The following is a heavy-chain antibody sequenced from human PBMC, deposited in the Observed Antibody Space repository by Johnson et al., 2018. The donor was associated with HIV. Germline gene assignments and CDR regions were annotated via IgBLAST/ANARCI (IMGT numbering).Heavy chain of an antibody. Sequence: VRLVESGGGVVQPGRSLRLSCAASGFTFSNYGMHWVRQAPGKGLEWVAVTWFDGSNKYYSDSVKGRFTISRDNSKSTLYLQMNSLRAEDTAVYYCAKVAVATAAGGVALDIWGPGTMVIVSS. J-gene: IGHJ3*02. D-gene: IGHD6-13*01. CDR3: AKVAVATAAGGVALDI. V-gene: IGHV3-33*06. CDR1: GFTFSNYG. CDR2: TWFDGSNK.